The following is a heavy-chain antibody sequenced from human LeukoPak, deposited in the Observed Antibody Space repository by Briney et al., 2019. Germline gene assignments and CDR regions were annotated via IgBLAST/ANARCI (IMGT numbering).Heavy chain of an antibody. J-gene: IGHJ4*02. Sequence: GEINHSGSTNYTPSLKSRVTISVDTSKNQFSLKLSSVTAADTAVYYCAGSTGGVIVAGIDYWGQGTLVTVSS. CDR2: INHSGST. CDR3: AGSTGGVIVAGIDY. V-gene: IGHV4-34*01. D-gene: IGHD3-16*02.